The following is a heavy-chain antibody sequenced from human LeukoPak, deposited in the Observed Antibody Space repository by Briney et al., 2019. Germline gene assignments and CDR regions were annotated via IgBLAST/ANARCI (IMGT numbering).Heavy chain of an antibody. Sequence: ASVKVSCKASGYTFTSYDINWVRQATGQGLEWMGWMNPNSGNTGYAQKFKGRVTITRNTSISTAYMELSSLRSEDTAVYYCARASGRLNDFWSGYKYYYMDVWGKGTTVTVSS. V-gene: IGHV1-8*03. J-gene: IGHJ6*03. CDR2: MNPNSGNT. D-gene: IGHD3-3*01. CDR1: GYTFTSYD. CDR3: ARASGRLNDFWSGYKYYYMDV.